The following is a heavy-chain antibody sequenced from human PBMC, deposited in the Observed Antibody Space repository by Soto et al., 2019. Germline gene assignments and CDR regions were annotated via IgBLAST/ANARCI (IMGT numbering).Heavy chain of an antibody. CDR1: GYTFTNYA. D-gene: IGHD2-2*03. CDR2: INAGNCNT. Sequence: QVQFVQSGAELKKPGASVKVSCKASGYTFTNYAMHWVRQAPGQRREWMGWINAGNCNTKYSQKFQGRVTITRDTSARTAYVEWTSLRSDETAVYYWAGAGYGSSISGSDAFDILGSGTWVTVSS. CDR3: AGAGYGSSISGSDAFDI. V-gene: IGHV1-3*01. J-gene: IGHJ3*02.